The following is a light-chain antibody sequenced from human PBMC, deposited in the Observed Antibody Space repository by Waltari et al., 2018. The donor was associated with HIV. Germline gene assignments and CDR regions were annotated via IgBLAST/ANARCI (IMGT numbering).Light chain of an antibody. J-gene: IGLJ2*01. CDR2: RNE. V-gene: IGLV1-47*01. Sequence: SVLTQPPSASGTPGQRVTTSCSGSSSNTRSNYVFWYQQVPGTAPKLLLYRNEQRPAGVPDLFSGSTSGTSASLAISGLRPEDEADDYCATWDDSLSGVLFGGGTKLTVL. CDR1: SSNTRSNY. CDR3: ATWDDSLSGVL.